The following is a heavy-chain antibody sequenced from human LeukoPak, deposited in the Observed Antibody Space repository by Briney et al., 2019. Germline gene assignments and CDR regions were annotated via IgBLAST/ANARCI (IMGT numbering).Heavy chain of an antibody. D-gene: IGHD3-10*01. Sequence: SETLSLTCTVSGGSISSGGYYWSWIRQHPGMGLEWIGYIYYSGSTYYNPSLKSRVTISVDTSKNQFSLKLSSVTAADTAVYYCARDEGLRGFDYWGQGTLVTVSS. CDR2: IYYSGST. CDR3: ARDEGLRGFDY. J-gene: IGHJ4*02. CDR1: GGSISSGGYY. V-gene: IGHV4-31*03.